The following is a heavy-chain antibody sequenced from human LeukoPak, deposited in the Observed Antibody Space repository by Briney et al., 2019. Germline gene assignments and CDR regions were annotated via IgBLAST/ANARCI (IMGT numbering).Heavy chain of an antibody. D-gene: IGHD3-10*01. V-gene: IGHV4-34*01. Sequence: SETLSLTCTVSGGSISSYYWSWIRQPPGKGLEWIGEINHSGSTNYNPSLNSQVTISVDTSKNQFYLKLSAVTAADTAVYYCARDIGHYYGSGSYDYWGQGTLVTVSS. J-gene: IGHJ4*02. CDR2: INHSGST. CDR3: ARDIGHYYGSGSYDY. CDR1: GGSISSYY.